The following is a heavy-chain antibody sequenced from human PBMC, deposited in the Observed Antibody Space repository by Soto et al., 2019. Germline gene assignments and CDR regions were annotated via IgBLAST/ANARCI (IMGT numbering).Heavy chain of an antibody. J-gene: IGHJ5*02. D-gene: IGHD6-19*01. CDR2: INHSGST. Sequence: KASETLSLTCAVYGGSFRGYYCSWSRQPPGKGLEWIGEINHSGSTNYNPSLKSRVTISVDTSKNQFSLKLSSVTAADTAVYYCARSSGWHNWFDPWGQGTLVTVS. CDR1: GGSFRGYY. V-gene: IGHV4-34*01. CDR3: ARSSGWHNWFDP.